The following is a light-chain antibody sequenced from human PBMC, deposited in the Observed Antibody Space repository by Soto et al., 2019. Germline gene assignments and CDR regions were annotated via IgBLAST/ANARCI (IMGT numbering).Light chain of an antibody. J-gene: IGLJ1*01. CDR3: SSFTGRFTFTYV. V-gene: IGLV2-14*01. Sequence: QSVLAAPASVSGSPRASITISCTGTSRDVGAYNYVSWYQQHPGNAHKIIISEVTNRPSRDSNRFAGCQSGKPTSLPYSGLQAENDADYYCSSFTGRFTFTYVPGTGSKAAVL. CDR1: SRDVGAYNY. CDR2: EVT.